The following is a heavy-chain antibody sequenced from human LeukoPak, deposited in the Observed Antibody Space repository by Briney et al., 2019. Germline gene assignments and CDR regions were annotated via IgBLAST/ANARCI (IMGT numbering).Heavy chain of an antibody. CDR1: GGSISSYY. CDR3: ARKQTGTMYDV. CDR2: IYYSGST. J-gene: IGHJ4*02. Sequence: SSETLSLTCTVSGGSISSYYWSWIRQPPGKGLEWIGYIYYSGSTNYNPSLKSRVTISVDTSKNQFSLKLSSVTAADTAVYYCARKQTGTMYDVWGQGTQVTVSS. V-gene: IGHV4-59*12. D-gene: IGHD1-7*01.